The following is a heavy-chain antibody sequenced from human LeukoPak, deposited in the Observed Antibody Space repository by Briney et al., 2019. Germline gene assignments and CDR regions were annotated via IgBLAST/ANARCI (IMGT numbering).Heavy chain of an antibody. J-gene: IGHJ5*02. CDR3: AREVTVTTWGFSGTMWNGGWFDP. D-gene: IGHD4-17*01. CDR2: IIPIFGTA. V-gene: IGHV1-69*05. Sequence: GASVKVPCKASGGTFSSYAISWVRQAPGQGLEWMGGIIPIFGTANYAQKFQGRVTITTDESTSTAYMELSSLRSEDTAVYYCAREVTVTTWGFSGTMWNGGWFDPWGQGTLVTVSS. CDR1: GGTFSSYA.